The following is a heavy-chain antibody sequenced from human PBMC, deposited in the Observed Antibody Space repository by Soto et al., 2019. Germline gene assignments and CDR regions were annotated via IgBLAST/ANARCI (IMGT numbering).Heavy chain of an antibody. Sequence: GESLKISCQGSGYSFTSYWSGWVRQMPGKGLEWMGIIYPGDSDTRYSPSFQGQVTISADKSISTAYLQWSSLKASDTAMYYCARHTVDTEYYYYYYGMDVWGQGTTVTVSS. CDR2: IYPGDSDT. V-gene: IGHV5-51*01. D-gene: IGHD5-18*01. CDR3: ARHTVDTEYYYYYYGMDV. J-gene: IGHJ6*02. CDR1: GYSFTSYW.